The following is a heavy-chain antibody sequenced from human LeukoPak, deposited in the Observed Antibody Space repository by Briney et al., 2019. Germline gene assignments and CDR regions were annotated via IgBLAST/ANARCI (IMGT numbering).Heavy chain of an antibody. J-gene: IGHJ4*02. CDR3: ARDIYSGYDSGVDC. CDR1: GFTFSSYA. D-gene: IGHD5-12*01. CDR2: ISSNGGST. Sequence: PGGSLRLSCAASGFTFSSYAMHWVRQAPGKGLEYVSAISSNGGSTYYANSVKGRFTISRDNSKNTLYLQMGSLRAEDMAVYYCARDIYSGYDSGVDCWGQGTLVTVSS. V-gene: IGHV3-64*01.